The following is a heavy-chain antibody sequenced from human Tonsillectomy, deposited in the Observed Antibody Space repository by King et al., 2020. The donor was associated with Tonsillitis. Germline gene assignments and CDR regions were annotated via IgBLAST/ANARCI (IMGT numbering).Heavy chain of an antibody. Sequence: DVQLVESGGGLVKPGGSLRLSCAASGFTFSNVWMSWVRQAPGKGLEWVGRIKSKTDGGTTDYAEPVKGRFTISRDDSKNTLYLQMNSLKTEDTAVYYCMGGYDILTGYYTLYYMDVWGKGTTVTVSS. CDR3: MGGYDILTGYYTLYYMDV. CDR1: GFTFSNVW. CDR2: IKSKTDGGTT. D-gene: IGHD3-9*01. V-gene: IGHV3-15*01. J-gene: IGHJ6*03.